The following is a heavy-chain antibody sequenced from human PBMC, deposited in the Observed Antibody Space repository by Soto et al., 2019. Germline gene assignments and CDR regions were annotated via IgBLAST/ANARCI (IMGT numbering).Heavy chain of an antibody. Sequence: GGSLRLSCAASGFTFSSYWMSWVRQAPGKGLEWAANIKQDGSEKYYVDSVKGRFTISRDNAKNSLYLQMNSLRAEDTAVYYCAREYYYDSSGYDYWGQGTLVTVSS. D-gene: IGHD3-22*01. CDR2: IKQDGSEK. V-gene: IGHV3-7*05. CDR1: GFTFSSYW. CDR3: AREYYYDSSGYDY. J-gene: IGHJ4*02.